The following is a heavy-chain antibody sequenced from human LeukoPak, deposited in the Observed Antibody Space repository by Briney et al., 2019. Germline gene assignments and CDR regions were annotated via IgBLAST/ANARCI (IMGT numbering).Heavy chain of an antibody. J-gene: IGHJ4*02. D-gene: IGHD1-26*01. Sequence: GGSLRLSCAASGFTFSSYAMSWVRQAPGKGLEWVPAISGSGGSTYYADSVKGRFTTSRDNSKNTLYLQMNSLRAEDTAVYYCAKDPDIVGATTPDYWGQGTLVTVSS. CDR3: AKDPDIVGATTPDY. V-gene: IGHV3-23*01. CDR1: GFTFSSYA. CDR2: ISGSGGST.